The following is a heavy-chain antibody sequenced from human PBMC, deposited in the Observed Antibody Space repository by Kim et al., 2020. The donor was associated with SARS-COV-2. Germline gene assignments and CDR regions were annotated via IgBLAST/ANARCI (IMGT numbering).Heavy chain of an antibody. CDR2: IYYSGST. CDR3: ARGVTITMIVVE. D-gene: IGHD3-22*01. J-gene: IGHJ4*02. V-gene: IGHV4-59*08. CDR1: GGSISSYY. Sequence: SETLSLTCTVSGGSISSYYWSWIRQPPGKGLEWIGYIYYSGSTNYNPSLKSRVTISVDTSKNQFSLKLSSVTAADTAVYYCARGVTITMIVVEWGQGTLVTVSS.